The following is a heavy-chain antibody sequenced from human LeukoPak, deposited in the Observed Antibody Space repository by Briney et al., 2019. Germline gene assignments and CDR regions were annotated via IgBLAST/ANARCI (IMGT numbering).Heavy chain of an antibody. CDR1: GLNFRKSW. Sequence: PGGSLRLSCAASGLNFRKSWRTWVRQAPGRGLEWVANIKDDGSEKFYVDSVKGRFTISRDDAKSSLYLQMNSLRAEDTAVYYCTNWGDTWGLDFWGQGVLVSVSS. V-gene: IGHV3-7*01. CDR2: IKDDGSEK. D-gene: IGHD7-27*01. J-gene: IGHJ4*02. CDR3: TNWGDTWGLDF.